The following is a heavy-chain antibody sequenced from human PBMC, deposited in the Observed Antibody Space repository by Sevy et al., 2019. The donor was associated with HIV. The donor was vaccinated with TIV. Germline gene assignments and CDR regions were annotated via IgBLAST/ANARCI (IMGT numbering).Heavy chain of an antibody. J-gene: IGHJ6*02. CDR1: GFTFRNFW. CDR3: AKSYFGSGTSYGMDL. Sequence: GFLRLSCAVSGFTFRNFWMSWVRQAPGKGLEWVANIRQDGSEKYYVDSVRGRFTISRDNAKNSLFLQLNSLRADDTAIYYCAKSYFGSGTSYGMDLWGRGTTVTVSS. CDR2: IRQDGSEK. V-gene: IGHV3-7*01. D-gene: IGHD3-10*01.